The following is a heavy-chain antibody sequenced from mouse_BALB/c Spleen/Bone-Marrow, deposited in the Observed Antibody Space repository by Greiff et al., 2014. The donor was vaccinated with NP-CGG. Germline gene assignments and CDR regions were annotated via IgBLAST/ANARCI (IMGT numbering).Heavy chain of an antibody. D-gene: IGHD2-14*01. V-gene: IGHV5-4*02. Sequence: EVKLVESGGGLVKPGGSLKLSCAASGFTFSDYYMYWVRQTPEKSLEWVATISDGGSYTYYPDSVEGRFTTSRDIDKNNLYQQKSSRRSEDTAMDYCGRGRGVQGYARDYWGQGTTLTVSS. J-gene: IGHJ4*01. CDR1: GFTFSDYY. CDR3: GRGRGVQGYARDY. CDR2: ISDGGSYT.